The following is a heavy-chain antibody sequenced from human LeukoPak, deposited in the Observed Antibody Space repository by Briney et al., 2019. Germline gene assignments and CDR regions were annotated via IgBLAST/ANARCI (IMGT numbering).Heavy chain of an antibody. D-gene: IGHD4-17*01. CDR2: ISWNSGSI. CDR3: ARVDYGDYVAAVGI. V-gene: IGHV3-9*01. CDR1: GFTFDDYA. Sequence: SGGSLRLSCAASGFTFDDYATHWVRQAPGKGLEWVSGISWNSGSIGYADSVKGRFTISRDNAKNTVYLQMNSLQAEDTAIYHCARVDYGDYVAAVGIWGQGTMVTVFS. J-gene: IGHJ3*02.